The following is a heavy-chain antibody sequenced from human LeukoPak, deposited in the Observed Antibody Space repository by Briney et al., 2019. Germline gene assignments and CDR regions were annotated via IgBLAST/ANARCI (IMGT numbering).Heavy chain of an antibody. Sequence: MASETLSLTCTVSGGSIGNYYWTWIRQPAGKGLEWIGRIFVSGSTNYNPSLKGRVTMSVDTSKKQFSLRLTSMSAADTAVYFCARAIFGDPYHGIDVWGQGTTVTVSS. D-gene: IGHD4-17*01. J-gene: IGHJ6*02. CDR3: ARAIFGDPYHGIDV. CDR2: IFVSGST. V-gene: IGHV4-4*07. CDR1: GGSIGNYY.